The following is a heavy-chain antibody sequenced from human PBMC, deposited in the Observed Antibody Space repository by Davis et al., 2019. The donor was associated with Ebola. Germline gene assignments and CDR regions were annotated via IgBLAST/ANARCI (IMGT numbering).Heavy chain of an antibody. CDR2: IKQDGSEK. D-gene: IGHD2-2*01. J-gene: IGHJ2*01. Sequence: GESLKISCAASGFTFSSYWMSWVRQAPGKGLEWVANIKQDGSEKYYVDSVKGRFTISRDNAKNSLYLQMNSLRAEDTAVYYCARDRRIVVVPAAPSFDLWGRGTLVTVSS. V-gene: IGHV3-7*03. CDR3: ARDRRIVVVPAAPSFDL. CDR1: GFTFSSYW.